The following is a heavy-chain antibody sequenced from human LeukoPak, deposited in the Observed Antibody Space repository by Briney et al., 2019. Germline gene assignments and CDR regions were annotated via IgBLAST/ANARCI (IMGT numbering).Heavy chain of an antibody. D-gene: IGHD4-23*01. CDR2: ISGSGGTT. V-gene: IGHV3-23*01. J-gene: IGHJ4*02. CDR3: AKRWQGNSRALDY. Sequence: GGSLRLSCAASGFTFSDYAITWVRQTPGKGLEWVSAISGSGGTTYYADSVKGRFTISRDNSKNTLYLQMNSLRAEDTAIYFCAKRWQGNSRALDYWGQGTLVTVSS. CDR1: GFTFSDYA.